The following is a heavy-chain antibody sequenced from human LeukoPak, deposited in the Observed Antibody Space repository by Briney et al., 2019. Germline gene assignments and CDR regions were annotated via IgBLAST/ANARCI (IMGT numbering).Heavy chain of an antibody. J-gene: IGHJ4*02. Sequence: SETLSLTCTVSGGSISSSSYCWGWIRQPPGKGVEFIGNIYYTGSTYYNPSLKSRVTISVDTSKSQISLRLSSVTAADTAVYYCARLAGDYFDYWGQGTLVTVSS. CDR1: GGSISSSSYC. CDR2: IYYTGST. CDR3: ARLAGDYFDY. V-gene: IGHV4-39*01. D-gene: IGHD6-19*01.